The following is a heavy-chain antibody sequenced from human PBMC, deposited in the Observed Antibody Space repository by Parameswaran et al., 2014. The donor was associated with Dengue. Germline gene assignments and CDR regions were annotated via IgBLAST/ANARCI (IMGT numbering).Heavy chain of an antibody. CDR3: ARVHGTRYYYDSSGRYYFDY. CDR2: ISSSSSYT. V-gene: IGHV3-11*06. Sequence: WIRQPPGKGLEWVSYISSSSSYTNYADSVKGRFTISRDNAKNSLYLQMNSLRAEDTAVYYCARVHGTRYYYDSSGRYYFDYWGQGTLVTVSS. J-gene: IGHJ4*02. D-gene: IGHD3-22*01.